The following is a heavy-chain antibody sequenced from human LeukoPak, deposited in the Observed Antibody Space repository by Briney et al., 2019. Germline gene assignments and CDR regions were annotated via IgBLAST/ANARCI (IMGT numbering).Heavy chain of an antibody. Sequence: PSETLSLTCTVSGGSISSYYRSWIRQPAGKGLEWIGRIYTSGSTNYNPSLKSRVTMSVDTSKNQFSLKLSSVTAADTAVYYCATALYSSGWYYFDYWGQGTLVTVSS. V-gene: IGHV4-4*07. J-gene: IGHJ4*02. CDR2: IYTSGST. CDR3: ATALYSSGWYYFDY. D-gene: IGHD6-19*01. CDR1: GGSISSYY.